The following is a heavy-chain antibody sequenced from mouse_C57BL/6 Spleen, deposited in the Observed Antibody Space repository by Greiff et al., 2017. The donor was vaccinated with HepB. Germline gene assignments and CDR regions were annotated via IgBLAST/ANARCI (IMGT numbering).Heavy chain of an antibody. CDR2: IHPNSGGT. D-gene: IGHD2-2*01. J-gene: IGHJ2*01. V-gene: IGHV1-64*01. CDR3: ARSEGYDSTFDY. CDR1: GYTFTSYW. Sequence: QVHVKQPGAELVKPGASVKLSCKASGYTFTSYWMHWVKQRPGQGLEWIGMIHPNSGGTNYNEKFKSKATLTVDKSSSTAYMQLSSLTSEDSAVYYCARSEGYDSTFDYWGQGTPLTVSS.